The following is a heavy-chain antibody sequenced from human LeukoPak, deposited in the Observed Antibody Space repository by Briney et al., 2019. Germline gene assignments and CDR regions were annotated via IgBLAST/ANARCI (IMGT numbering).Heavy chain of an antibody. CDR2: IYPGDSDT. CDR1: GYSFTSYW. Sequence: PGGSLRLSCKGSGYSFTSYWIGWERQMPGKGLEWMGIIYPGDSDTRYSPSFQGQVTISADKSISTAYLQWSSLKASDTAMYYCARRSYSSSSHWIDPWGQGTLVTVSS. V-gene: IGHV5-51*01. J-gene: IGHJ5*02. CDR3: ARRSYSSSSHWIDP. D-gene: IGHD6-6*01.